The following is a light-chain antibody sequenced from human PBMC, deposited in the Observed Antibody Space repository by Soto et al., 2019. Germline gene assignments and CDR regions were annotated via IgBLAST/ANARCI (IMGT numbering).Light chain of an antibody. Sequence: DIEITQSPSTLSGSVGDRVTITCRASQTISSWLAWYQQRKGKAPKLLIYKASTLKSGVPSRFRGSGSGTEFTLTISSLQPDDFSTYYCQHYNSYSEAFGQGTKVDI. CDR3: QHYNSYSEA. CDR2: KAS. CDR1: QTISSW. J-gene: IGKJ1*01. V-gene: IGKV1-5*03.